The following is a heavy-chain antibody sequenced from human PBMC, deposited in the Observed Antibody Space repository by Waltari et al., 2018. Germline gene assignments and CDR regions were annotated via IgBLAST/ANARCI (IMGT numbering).Heavy chain of an antibody. Sequence: EVQLLESGGDLVQPGGSLRLSCGVSRLTFNNFAINWDRRAPGTGLQWVAAITISDATYYADSVKGRFTSSRDISKDTVYLQMNSLRADDTAIYYCAKPFYNWDDPLDSWGQGTLVTVSS. V-gene: IGHV3-23*01. J-gene: IGHJ4*02. CDR1: RLTFNNFA. CDR2: ITISDAT. D-gene: IGHD1-20*01. CDR3: AKPFYNWDDPLDS.